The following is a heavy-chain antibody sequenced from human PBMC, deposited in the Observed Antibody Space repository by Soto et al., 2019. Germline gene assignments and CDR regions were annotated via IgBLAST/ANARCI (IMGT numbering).Heavy chain of an antibody. Sequence: EVQLLESGGGLVQPGGSLRLSCAASGFTFSSYAMSWVRQAPGKGLEWVSAISGSGGSTYYADSVKGRFTISRDNSKNTLYLQMNSLRAEDTAVYSCAASSGPLPAYNWFDPWGQGTLVTVSS. J-gene: IGHJ5*02. CDR2: ISGSGGST. CDR1: GFTFSSYA. D-gene: IGHD5-12*01. CDR3: AASSGPLPAYNWFDP. V-gene: IGHV3-23*01.